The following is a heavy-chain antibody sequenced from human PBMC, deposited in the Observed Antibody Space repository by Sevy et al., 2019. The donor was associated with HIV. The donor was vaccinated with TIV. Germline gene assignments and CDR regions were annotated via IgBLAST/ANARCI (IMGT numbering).Heavy chain of an antibody. CDR2: IYYSGST. V-gene: IGHV4-59*01. CDR1: GGSISSYY. Sequence: SETLSLTCTVFGGSISSYYWNWIRQPPGKGLEWIGYIYYSGSTNYNPSLKSRVTISVDMSKNQLSLKLSSVTAADTAVYYCARESPLGVEWELSRPQNWFDPWGQGTLVTVSS. CDR3: ARESPLGVEWELSRPQNWFDP. J-gene: IGHJ5*02. D-gene: IGHD1-26*01.